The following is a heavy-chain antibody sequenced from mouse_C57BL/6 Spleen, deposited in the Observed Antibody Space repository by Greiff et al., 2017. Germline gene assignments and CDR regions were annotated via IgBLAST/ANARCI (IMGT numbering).Heavy chain of an antibody. J-gene: IGHJ3*01. CDR3: ASYYGSAWFAY. V-gene: IGHV14-2*01. CDR1: GFNIKDYY. CDR2: IDPEDGET. D-gene: IGHD1-1*01. Sequence: VQLKESGAELVKPGASVKLSCTASGFNIKDYYMHWVKQRTEQGLEWIGRIDPEDGETKYAPKFQGKATITADTSSHTAYLQLSSLTSEDTAVYYCASYYGSAWFAYWGQGTLVTVSA.